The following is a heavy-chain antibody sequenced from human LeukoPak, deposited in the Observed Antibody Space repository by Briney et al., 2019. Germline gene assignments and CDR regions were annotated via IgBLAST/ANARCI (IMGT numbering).Heavy chain of an antibody. V-gene: IGHV3-53*01. CDR3: ARGVEPLAANTLAY. J-gene: IGHJ4*02. Sequence: PGGPLTLSCAASGLTVITNDMTWVRQAPGKGRDWVSVLYSDGNTKYADSVQGRFTISRDNSKNTLYLEMNSLSPDDTAVYYCARGVEPLAANTLAYWGQGTLVTVSS. CDR2: LYSDGNT. D-gene: IGHD1-14*01. CDR1: GLTVITND.